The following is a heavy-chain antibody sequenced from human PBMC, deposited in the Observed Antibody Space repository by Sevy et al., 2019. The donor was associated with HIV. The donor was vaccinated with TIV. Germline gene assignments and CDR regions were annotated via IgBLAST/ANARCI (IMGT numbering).Heavy chain of an antibody. CDR1: GFTFSSYW. D-gene: IGHD1-26*01. CDR3: LIAGRDYFVY. J-gene: IGHJ4*02. Sequence: GGSLRLSCAASGFTFSSYWMHWVRQAPGKGLVWVSRINSDGSSTRYADSVKGRFTISRDNAKNTLYLQMNSLRAEDTAVYNCLIAGRDYFVYWGQGTLVTGSS. CDR2: INSDGSST. V-gene: IGHV3-74*01.